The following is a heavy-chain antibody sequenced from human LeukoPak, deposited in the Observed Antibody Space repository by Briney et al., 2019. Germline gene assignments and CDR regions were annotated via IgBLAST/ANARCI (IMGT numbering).Heavy chain of an antibody. CDR2: ISGSGGST. V-gene: IGHV3-23*01. J-gene: IGHJ5*02. D-gene: IGHD3-10*01. CDR3: AKAPTMVRGVIIGNWFDP. Sequence: ERSLRLSCAASGFTFSSYAMSWVRQAPGKGLEWVSAISGSGGSTYYADSVKGRFIISRDNSKNTLYLQMNSLRAEDTAVYYCAKAPTMVRGVIIGNWFDPWGQGTLVTVSS. CDR1: GFTFSSYA.